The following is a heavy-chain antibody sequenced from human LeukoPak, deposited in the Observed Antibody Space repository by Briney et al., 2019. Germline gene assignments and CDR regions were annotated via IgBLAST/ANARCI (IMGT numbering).Heavy chain of an antibody. D-gene: IGHD3-22*01. J-gene: IGHJ4*02. Sequence: SETLSPTCAVSGGSISSSNWWSWVRQPPGKGLEWIGEIYHSGSTNYNPSLKSRVTISVDKSKNQFSLKLSSVTAADTAVYYCARDRSQFPYYYDSSGPYYWGQGTLVTVSS. CDR3: ARDRSQFPYYYDSSGPYY. CDR1: GGSISSSNW. V-gene: IGHV4-4*02. CDR2: IYHSGST.